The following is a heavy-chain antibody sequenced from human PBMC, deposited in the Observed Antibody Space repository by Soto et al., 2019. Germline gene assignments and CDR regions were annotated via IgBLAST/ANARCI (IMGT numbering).Heavy chain of an antibody. Sequence: QVQLVQSGAEVRKPGASVKVSCRASGYTFTGYYLHWVRQAPGEGLEWMGWINPNTGGTEYAQKFQGRVTMTGDSSISTAYMELNRRTSDDTAVYYCARDGAFSRKTVAETLHWFFDLWGRGTLVTVSS. CDR2: INPNTGGT. J-gene: IGHJ2*01. CDR3: ARDGAFSRKTVAETLHWFFDL. CDR1: GYTFTGYY. D-gene: IGHD6-19*01. V-gene: IGHV1-2*02.